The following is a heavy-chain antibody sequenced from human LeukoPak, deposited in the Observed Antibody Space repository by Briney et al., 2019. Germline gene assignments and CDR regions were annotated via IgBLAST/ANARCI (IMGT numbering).Heavy chain of an antibody. CDR2: ISSSSSTI. Sequence: GGSPRLSCAASGFTFSSYSMNWVRQAPGKGLEWVPYISSSSSTIYYADSVKGRFTISRDNAKNSLYLQMNSLRAEDTAVYYCARPYYYGSGSYSVPADWGQGTLVTVSS. CDR3: ARPYYYGSGSYSVPAD. J-gene: IGHJ4*02. V-gene: IGHV3-48*01. D-gene: IGHD3-10*01. CDR1: GFTFSSYS.